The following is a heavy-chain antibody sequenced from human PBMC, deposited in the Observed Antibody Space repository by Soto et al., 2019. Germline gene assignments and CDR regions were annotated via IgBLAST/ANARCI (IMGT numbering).Heavy chain of an antibody. V-gene: IGHV3-49*04. Sequence: GGSLRLSCTASGFTFGDYAMSWVRQAPGKGLEWVGFIRSKAYGGTTEYAASVKGRFTISRDDSKSIAYPQMNSLKTEDTAVYYGTVSPNGDYSYFECWGQGTLFTASS. CDR1: GFTFGDYA. CDR3: TVSPNGDYSYFEC. J-gene: IGHJ4*02. CDR2: IRSKAYGGTT. D-gene: IGHD4-17*01.